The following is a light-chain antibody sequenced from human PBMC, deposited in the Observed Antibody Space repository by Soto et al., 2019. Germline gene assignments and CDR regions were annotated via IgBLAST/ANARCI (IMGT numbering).Light chain of an antibody. Sequence: EIVLTQSPGTLSLSPGERATLSCRASQSLSNSELAWYQQKPGQAPRLLIYGASSRATGIPDRFSGSGSGTEFTLTISNLQSEDFAVYFCQQYHNWPPITFGQGTRLEIK. CDR3: QQYHNWPPIT. CDR2: GAS. CDR1: QSLSNSE. J-gene: IGKJ5*01. V-gene: IGKV3-20*01.